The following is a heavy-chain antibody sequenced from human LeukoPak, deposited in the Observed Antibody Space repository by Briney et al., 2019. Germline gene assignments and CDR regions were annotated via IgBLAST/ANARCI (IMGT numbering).Heavy chain of an antibody. D-gene: IGHD2-2*01. CDR3: ARVGYCSTTSCYWRAFDY. CDR2: ISSSSSYI. CDR1: GFTFSSYS. Sequence: GGSLRLSCAASGFTFSSYSMNWVRQAPGKGLEWVSSISSSSSYIYYADSVKGRFTISRDNAKNSLYLQMNSLRAEDTAVYYCARVGYCSTTSCYWRAFDYWGQGTLVTVSS. J-gene: IGHJ4*02. V-gene: IGHV3-21*01.